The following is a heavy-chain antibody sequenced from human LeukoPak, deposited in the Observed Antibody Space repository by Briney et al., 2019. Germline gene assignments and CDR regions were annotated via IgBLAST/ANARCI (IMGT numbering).Heavy chain of an antibody. CDR1: GFTFSSYG. CDR2: ISYDGSNK. Sequence: PGGSLRLSCAASGFTFSSYGMHWVRQAPGKGLEWVAFISYDGSNKYYADSVKGRFTISRDNSKNTLYLQMNSLRAEDTAVYYCAKDSVAGPVKYYFDYWGQGTLVTVSS. V-gene: IGHV3-30*18. D-gene: IGHD6-19*01. J-gene: IGHJ4*02. CDR3: AKDSVAGPVKYYFDY.